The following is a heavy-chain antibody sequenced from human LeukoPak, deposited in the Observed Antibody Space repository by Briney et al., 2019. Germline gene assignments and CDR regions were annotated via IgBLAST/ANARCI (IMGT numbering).Heavy chain of an antibody. V-gene: IGHV1-2*02. Sequence: GASVKVSCKASGYTFTGYYMHWVRQAPGQGLEWMGWINPNSGGTNYAQKFQGRVTMTRDTSISTAYMEPSRLRSDDTAVYYCAREESIAAAGSNWFDPWGQGTLVTVSS. J-gene: IGHJ5*02. CDR3: AREESIAAAGSNWFDP. CDR1: GYTFTGYY. CDR2: INPNSGGT. D-gene: IGHD6-13*01.